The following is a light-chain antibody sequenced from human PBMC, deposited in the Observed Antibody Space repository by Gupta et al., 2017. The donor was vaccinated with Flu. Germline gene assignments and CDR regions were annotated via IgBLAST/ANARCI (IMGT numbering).Light chain of an antibody. V-gene: IGLV1-47*01. J-gene: IGLJ3*02. Sequence: VTISWSGSSSNIGSKYVYWYQQLPGTAPKLLIYRNNQRPSGVPDRFSGSKSGTSASLAISGLRSEDEADYYCAAWDDSLTGAWVFGGGTKLTVL. CDR3: AAWDDSLTGAWV. CDR2: RNN. CDR1: SSNIGSKY.